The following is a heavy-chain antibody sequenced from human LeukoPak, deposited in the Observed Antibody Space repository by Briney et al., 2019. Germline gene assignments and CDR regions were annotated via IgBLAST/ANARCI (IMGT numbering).Heavy chain of an antibody. CDR1: GGTFSSNA. Sequence: SVKVSCKASGGTFSSNAISWVRQAPGQGLEWMGGIIPIFGTANYAQKFQGRVTITADESTSTAYVELSSLRSEDTAVYYCARGRYFDWLLVNDAFDIWGQGTMVTVSS. V-gene: IGHV1-69*13. CDR3: ARGRYFDWLLVNDAFDI. CDR2: IIPIFGTA. J-gene: IGHJ3*02. D-gene: IGHD3-9*01.